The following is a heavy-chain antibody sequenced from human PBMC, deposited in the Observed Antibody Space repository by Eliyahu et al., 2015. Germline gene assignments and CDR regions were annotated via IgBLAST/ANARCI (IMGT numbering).Heavy chain of an antibody. V-gene: IGHV4-4*02. CDR1: GGXISSANW. J-gene: IGHJ4*02. Sequence: QVQLQESGPGLVKPSGTLSLSCAVXGGXISSANWXSWVRQVPGKGXEWIGEIFHTGNTHYNPSFKTRVTMSVDRSANQFSLNLNSVTAADTAIYYCARGRTTVTPFYLQYWGRGTLVTVSS. D-gene: IGHD4-11*01. CDR3: ARGRTTVTPFYLQY. CDR2: IFHTGNT.